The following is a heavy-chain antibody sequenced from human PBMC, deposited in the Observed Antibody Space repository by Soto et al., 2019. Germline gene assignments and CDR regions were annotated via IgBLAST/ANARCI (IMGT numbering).Heavy chain of an antibody. Sequence: TLSLTCTVSGGPISSYYWSWIRQPPGKGLEWIGYIYYSGSTNYNPSLKSRVTISVDTSKNQFSLKLSSVTAAYTAVYYCARVWGGAFDIWGQGTMVTVSS. V-gene: IGHV4-59*01. J-gene: IGHJ3*02. CDR1: GGPISSYY. D-gene: IGHD3-10*01. CDR2: IYYSGST. CDR3: ARVWGGAFDI.